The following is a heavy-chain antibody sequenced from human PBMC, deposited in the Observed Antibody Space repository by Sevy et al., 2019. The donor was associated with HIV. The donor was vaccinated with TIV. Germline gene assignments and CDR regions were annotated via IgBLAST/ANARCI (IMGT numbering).Heavy chain of an antibody. J-gene: IGHJ3*02. CDR3: AREAIVGATYAFDI. Sequence: GGSLRLSCAASGFTFSSYAMHWVRQAPGKGLEWVAVISYDGSNKYYADSVKGRFTISRDNSKNTLYLQMNSLRAEDTAVYYCAREAIVGATYAFDIWGQGTMVTVSS. CDR2: ISYDGSNK. V-gene: IGHV3-30-3*01. D-gene: IGHD1-26*01. CDR1: GFTFSSYA.